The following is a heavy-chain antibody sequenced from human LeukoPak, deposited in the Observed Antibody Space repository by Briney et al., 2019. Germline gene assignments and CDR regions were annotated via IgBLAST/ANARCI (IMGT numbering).Heavy chain of an antibody. CDR2: ISGSGGST. CDR1: GFTFSSYW. V-gene: IGHV3-23*01. CDR3: AKDERFGEFPLGTFDC. D-gene: IGHD3-10*01. Sequence: GGSLRLSCAASGFTFSSYWMHWVRQAPGKGLDWVAAISGSGGSTYYADSVKGRFTVSRDNSKNTLYLQMNSLRAEDTAVYYCAKDERFGEFPLGTFDCWGQGTLVTVSS. J-gene: IGHJ4*02.